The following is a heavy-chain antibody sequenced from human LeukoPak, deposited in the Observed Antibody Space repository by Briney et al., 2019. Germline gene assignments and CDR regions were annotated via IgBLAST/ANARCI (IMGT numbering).Heavy chain of an antibody. CDR2: ISAYNGNT. Sequence: ASVKVSCRASGYTFTSYGISWVRKDPGQGLEWMGWISAYNGNTNYAQKLQGRVTMTTDTSTSTAYMELRSLRSDDTAVYYCARDHPFSYDFWSGYHGYWGQGTLVTVSS. J-gene: IGHJ4*02. D-gene: IGHD3-3*01. V-gene: IGHV1-18*01. CDR3: ARDHPFSYDFWSGYHGY. CDR1: GYTFTSYG.